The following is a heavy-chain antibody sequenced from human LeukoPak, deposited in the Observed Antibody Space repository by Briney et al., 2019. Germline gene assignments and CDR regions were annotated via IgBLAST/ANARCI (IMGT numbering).Heavy chain of an antibody. D-gene: IGHD3-3*01. CDR3: ARRKDFADFGSAYYPLDH. J-gene: IGHJ5*02. CDR2: INWNGGST. V-gene: IGHV3-20*04. CDR1: GFTFDDYG. Sequence: PGGSLRLSCEVSGFTFDDYGMNWVRQPPGKGLEWVSDINWNGGSTSYAASVRGRFTVSRDNAKNLLYLQMTSLRVEDTAVYYCARRKDFADFGSAYYPLDHWGQGTLVTVS.